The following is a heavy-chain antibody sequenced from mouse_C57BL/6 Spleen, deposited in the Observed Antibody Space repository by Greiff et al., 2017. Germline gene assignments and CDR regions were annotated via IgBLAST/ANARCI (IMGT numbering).Heavy chain of an antibody. CDR2: ISSGGSYT. J-gene: IGHJ3*01. D-gene: IGHD1-1*01. CDR3: ARDRLLTTVVAPGFAY. V-gene: IGHV5-6*02. Sequence: EVKLEESGGDLVKPGGSLKLSCAASGFTFSSYGMSWVRQTPDKRLEWVATISSGGSYTYYPDSVKGRFTISRDNAKNTLYLQMSSLKSEDTAMYYCARDRLLTTVVAPGFAYWGQGTLVTVSA. CDR1: GFTFSSYG.